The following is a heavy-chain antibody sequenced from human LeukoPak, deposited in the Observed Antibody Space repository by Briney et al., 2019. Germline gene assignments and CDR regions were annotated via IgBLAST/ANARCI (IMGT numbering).Heavy chain of an antibody. CDR2: TNYRSKWYN. Sequence: SQTLSLTCDISGDSVSGNIVAWNWIRQSPSRGPEWLGRTNYRSKWYNDYAVSVRGRITINPDTSKNRFSLQLDSVTPEDTAVYYCARGSSGSFDYWGQGTLVTVSS. V-gene: IGHV6-1*01. D-gene: IGHD6-19*01. CDR1: GDSVSGNIVA. CDR3: ARGSSGSFDY. J-gene: IGHJ4*02.